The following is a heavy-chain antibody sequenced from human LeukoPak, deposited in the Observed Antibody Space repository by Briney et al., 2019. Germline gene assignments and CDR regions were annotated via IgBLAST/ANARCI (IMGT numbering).Heavy chain of an antibody. CDR2: ISGSGGST. J-gene: IGHJ6*02. CDR1: GFTFSSYA. CDR3: AKDAGYCGGDCYPLGYYGMDV. V-gene: IGHV3-23*01. D-gene: IGHD2-21*02. Sequence: EGSLRLSCAASGFTFSSYAMSWVRQAPGKGLEWVSAISGSGGSTYYADSVKGRFTISRDNSKNTLYLQMNSLRAEDTAVYYCAKDAGYCGGDCYPLGYYGMDVWGQGTTVTVSS.